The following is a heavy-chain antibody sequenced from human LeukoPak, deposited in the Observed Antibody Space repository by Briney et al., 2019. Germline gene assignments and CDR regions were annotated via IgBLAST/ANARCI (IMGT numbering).Heavy chain of an antibody. D-gene: IGHD5-18*01. J-gene: IGHJ4*02. V-gene: IGHV3-48*01. CDR3: ASLLGYSYGYGDY. CDR2: ISSSGNNI. Sequence: GGSLRLSCAASGFTFSSYSMKWVRQATGKGVEWVSYISSSGNNIHYADSVKGQFTITRDKAKNSLYVQMGSLRAEDTAVYYFASLLGYSYGYGDYWGQGTLVTVSS. CDR1: GFTFSSYS.